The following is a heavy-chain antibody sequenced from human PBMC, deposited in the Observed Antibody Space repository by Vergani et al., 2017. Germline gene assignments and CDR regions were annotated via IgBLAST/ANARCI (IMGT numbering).Heavy chain of an antibody. Sequence: QVQLQESGPGLVKPSGTLSLTCAVSGGSISSSNWWSWVRQPPGKGLEWIGEIYHSGSTNYNPSLKSRVTISVDTSKNQFSLKLSSVTAADTAVYYCARVKSSGYYHLTFDYWGQGTLVTVSS. CDR3: ARVKSSGYYHLTFDY. CDR2: IYHSGST. V-gene: IGHV4-4*02. D-gene: IGHD3-22*01. J-gene: IGHJ4*02. CDR1: GGSISSSNW.